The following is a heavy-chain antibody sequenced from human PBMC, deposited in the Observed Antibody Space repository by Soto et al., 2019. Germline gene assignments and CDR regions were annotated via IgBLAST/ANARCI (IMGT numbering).Heavy chain of an antibody. Sequence: QVQLVQSGAEVKKPRSSVKVSCKASGDTFDDYTLTWVRQAPGQGLEWMGRIVPILVVPNYAQNFQGRLTITADISTSTAYMELSSLRFEDTAVYYCARVGRTTGTMSWWFDPWGQGTLVTVSS. J-gene: IGHJ5*02. CDR2: IVPILVVP. D-gene: IGHD1-1*01. V-gene: IGHV1-69*02. CDR3: ARVGRTTGTMSWWFDP. CDR1: GDTFDDYT.